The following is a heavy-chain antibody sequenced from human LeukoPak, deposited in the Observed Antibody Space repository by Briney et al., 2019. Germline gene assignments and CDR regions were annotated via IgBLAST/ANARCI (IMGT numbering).Heavy chain of an antibody. CDR3: ASYYYDSSGYYGLLVY. CDR2: ISGYNGNT. V-gene: IGHV1-18*01. D-gene: IGHD3-22*01. Sequence: GASVKVSCKASSYTFTRYGISWVRQAPGQGLEWMGWISGYNGNTNYAQKFQGRVSMTADTSTSTAYMELRSLRSDDTAVYYCASYYYDSSGYYGLLVYWGQGTLVTVSS. J-gene: IGHJ4*02. CDR1: SYTFTRYG.